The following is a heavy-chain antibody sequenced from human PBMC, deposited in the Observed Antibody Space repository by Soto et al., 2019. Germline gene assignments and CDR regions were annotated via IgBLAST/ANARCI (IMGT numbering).Heavy chain of an antibody. V-gene: IGHV3-48*01. CDR3: AREGGDLNWFAP. Sequence: ESGGGLVQPGGSLRLSCAASGFTFSSYSMNWVRQAPGKGLEGVSYISSSSSTIYYADSVKGRLTISRDNAKNSLYLQMNSLRAEDTAVYYCAREGGDLNWFAPWGQGTLVTVSS. CDR1: GFTFSSYS. D-gene: IGHD4-17*01. J-gene: IGHJ5*02. CDR2: ISSSSSTI.